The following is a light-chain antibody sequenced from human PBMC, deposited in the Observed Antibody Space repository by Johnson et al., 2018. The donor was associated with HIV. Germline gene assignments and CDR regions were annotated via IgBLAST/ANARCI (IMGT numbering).Light chain of an antibody. Sequence: QSVLTQPPSVSAAPGQRVNISCSGSSSNIGNNYVSWYQQLPGTAPKLLIYDNNKRPSGIPDRFSGSKSGTSATLGITGLQTGDEADYYCGTWDSSLSVVFGTGTKVTVL. CDR2: DNN. V-gene: IGLV1-51*01. CDR3: GTWDSSLSVV. J-gene: IGLJ1*01. CDR1: SSNIGNNY.